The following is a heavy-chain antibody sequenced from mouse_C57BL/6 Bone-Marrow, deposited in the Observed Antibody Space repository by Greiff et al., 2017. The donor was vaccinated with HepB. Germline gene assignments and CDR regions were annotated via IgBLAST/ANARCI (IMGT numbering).Heavy chain of an antibody. CDR3: VRHEDYYGNLYYAMDY. CDR1: GFSFNTYA. D-gene: IGHD2-1*01. V-gene: IGHV10-1*01. Sequence: EVKLVESGGGLVQPKGSLKLSCAASGFSFNTYAMNWVRQAPGKGLEWVARIRSKSNNYATYYADSVKDRFTISRDDSESTLYLQMNNLKTEDTAMYYCVRHEDYYGNLYYAMDYWGQGTSVTVSS. CDR2: IRSKSNNYAT. J-gene: IGHJ4*01.